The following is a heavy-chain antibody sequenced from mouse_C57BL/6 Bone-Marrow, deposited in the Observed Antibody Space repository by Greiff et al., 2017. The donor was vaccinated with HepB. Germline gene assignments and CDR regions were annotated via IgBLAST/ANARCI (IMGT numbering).Heavy chain of an antibody. CDR3: ARPDGYAWLAY. D-gene: IGHD2-2*01. CDR2: IWSDGST. CDR1: GFSLTSYG. J-gene: IGHJ3*01. Sequence: VKLQESGPGLVAPSQSLSITCTVPGFSLTSYGVHWARQPPGKGLEWLVVIWSDGSTTYNSALKSRLSISKDNSKSQVFLKMNSLQTDDTAMYYCARPDGYAWLAYWDQGTRVTVSA. V-gene: IGHV2-6*03.